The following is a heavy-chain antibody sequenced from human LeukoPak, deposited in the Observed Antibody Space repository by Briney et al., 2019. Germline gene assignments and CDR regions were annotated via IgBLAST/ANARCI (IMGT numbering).Heavy chain of an antibody. CDR2: IYYSGST. D-gene: IGHD6-19*01. CDR3: ARGSSAVAGDY. V-gene: IGHV4-30-4*01. J-gene: IGHJ4*02. Sequence: SQTLSLTCTVSGGSISSGDSYWSWIRQPPGKGLEWIGYIYYSGSTYYNPSLKSRVTISVDTSKNQFSLKLSSVTAADTAVYYCARGSSAVAGDYWGQGTLVTVSS. CDR1: GGSISSGDSY.